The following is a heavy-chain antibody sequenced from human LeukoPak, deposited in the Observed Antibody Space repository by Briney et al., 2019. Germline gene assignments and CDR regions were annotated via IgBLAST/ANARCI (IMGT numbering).Heavy chain of an antibody. Sequence: GGSLRLSCAASGFTVSSNYMSWVRQAPGKGLEWVSVIYSGGSTYYADSVKGRFTISRDNSKNTLYLQMNSLRAEDTAAYYCARDPIYYGSGRSSDYWGQGTLVTVSS. CDR1: GFTVSSNY. D-gene: IGHD3-10*01. CDR3: ARDPIYYGSGRSSDY. CDR2: IYSGGST. V-gene: IGHV3-66*01. J-gene: IGHJ4*02.